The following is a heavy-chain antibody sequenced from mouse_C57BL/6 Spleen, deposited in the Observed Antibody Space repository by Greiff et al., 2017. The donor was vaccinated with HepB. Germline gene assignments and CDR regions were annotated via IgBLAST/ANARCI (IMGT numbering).Heavy chain of an antibody. J-gene: IGHJ2*01. CDR3: ARKDGNYDFDY. V-gene: IGHV1-50*01. Sequence: QVQLQQPGAELVKPGASVKLSCKASGYTFTSYWMQWVKQRPGQGLEWIGEIDPSDSYTNYNQKFKGKATLTVDTSSSTAYMQLSSLTSEDSAVYYCARKDGNYDFDYWGQGTTLTVSS. CDR2: IDPSDSYT. D-gene: IGHD2-1*01. CDR1: GYTFTSYW.